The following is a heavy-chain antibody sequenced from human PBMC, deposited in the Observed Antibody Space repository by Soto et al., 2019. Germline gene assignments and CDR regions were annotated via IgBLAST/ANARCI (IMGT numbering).Heavy chain of an antibody. CDR2: IIPILGTA. Sequence: SVKVSCKASEDTFRNYAISWVRQAPGQGLEWMGGIIPILGTANYAQKFRGRVTITADESTSTGYMDLSSLRSEDTAVYYCARPYDSSDYYGGGMDVWGQGTTVTVSS. CDR1: EDTFRNYA. D-gene: IGHD3-22*01. CDR3: ARPYDSSDYYGGGMDV. J-gene: IGHJ6*02. V-gene: IGHV1-69*13.